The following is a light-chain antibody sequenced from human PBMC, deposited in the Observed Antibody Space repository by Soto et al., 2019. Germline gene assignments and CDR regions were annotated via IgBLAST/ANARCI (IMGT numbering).Light chain of an antibody. CDR3: QVWDNSAAHVV. Sequence: SYELTQPLSVSVALGQTARITCGEYNSGRKNVHWYQQKVGQAPPLVIYRNTNRPSGIPERFSGSNSGNTATLIISRAQAGDEADYFCQVWDNSAAHVVFGGGTKLTVL. V-gene: IGLV3-9*01. CDR2: RNT. J-gene: IGLJ2*01. CDR1: NSGRKN.